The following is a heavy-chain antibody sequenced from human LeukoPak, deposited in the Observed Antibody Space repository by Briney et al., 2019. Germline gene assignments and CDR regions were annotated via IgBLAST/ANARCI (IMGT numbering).Heavy chain of an antibody. J-gene: IGHJ6*02. V-gene: IGHV4-59*01. Sequence: PSETLSLTCTVSGVSISSYYWSWIRQPPGKGLEWIGYIYYSGSTNYNPSLKSRVTISVDTSKNQFSLKLSSVTAADTAVYYCARIFETYYYYGMDVWGQGTTVTVSS. CDR3: ARIFETYYYYGMDV. CDR2: IYYSGST. CDR1: GVSISSYY.